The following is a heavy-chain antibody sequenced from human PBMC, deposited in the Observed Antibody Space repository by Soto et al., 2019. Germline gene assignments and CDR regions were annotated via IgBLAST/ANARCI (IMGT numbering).Heavy chain of an antibody. CDR1: GFTFSDYY. Sequence: PGGALRLSFAASGFTFSDYYISWIRQAPGKGLEWVSYISSSGSTIYYADSVKGRFTISRDNAKNSLYLQMNSLRAEDTAVYYCARDRDLTGGFDYWGQGTLVTVSS. CDR2: ISSSGSTI. J-gene: IGHJ4*02. V-gene: IGHV3-11*01. D-gene: IGHD3-9*01. CDR3: ARDRDLTGGFDY.